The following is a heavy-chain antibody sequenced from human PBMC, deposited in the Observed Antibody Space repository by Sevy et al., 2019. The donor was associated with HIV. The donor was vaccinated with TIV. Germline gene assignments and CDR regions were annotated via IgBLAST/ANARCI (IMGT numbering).Heavy chain of an antibody. V-gene: IGHV3-33*01. D-gene: IGHD6-19*01. CDR1: GFTFSSYG. CDR2: IWHDGGNK. J-gene: IGHJ5*02. CDR3: ARESGSSRGWNLDNWFDP. Sequence: GSLRLSCAASGFTFSSYGMHWVRQAPGKGLEWVAVIWHDGGNKYNADSVKGRFTISRDNSKNTLYLQMNSLRAEDTAVYYCARESGSSRGWNLDNWFDPWGQGTLVTVSS.